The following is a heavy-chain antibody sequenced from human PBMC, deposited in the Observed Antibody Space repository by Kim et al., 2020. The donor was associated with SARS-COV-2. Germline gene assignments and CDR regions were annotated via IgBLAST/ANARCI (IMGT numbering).Heavy chain of an antibody. V-gene: IGHV3-33*01. D-gene: IGHD5-12*01. Sequence: GGSLRLSCAASGFTFSSYGMHWVRQAPGKGLEWAAVIWYDGSNKYYADSVKGRFTISRDNSKNTLYLQMNSLRAEDTAVYYCARDRSLRGYSGYDYWGEFDYWGQGTLVTVSS. CDR2: IWYDGSNK. CDR1: GFTFSSYG. CDR3: ARDRSLRGYSGYDYWGEFDY. J-gene: IGHJ4*02.